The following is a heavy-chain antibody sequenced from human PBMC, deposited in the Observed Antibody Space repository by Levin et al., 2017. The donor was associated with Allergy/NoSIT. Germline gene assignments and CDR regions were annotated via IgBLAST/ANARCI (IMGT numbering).Heavy chain of an antibody. J-gene: IGHJ4*02. D-gene: IGHD6-13*01. CDR2: ISGSGGST. V-gene: IGHV3-23*01. Sequence: GGSLRLSCAASGFTFSSYAMSWVRQAPGKGLEWVSAISGSGGSTYYADSVKGRFTISRDNSKNTLYLQMNSLRAEDTAVYYCASDYSSSWYSGFDYWGQGTLVTVSS. CDR3: ASDYSSSWYSGFDY. CDR1: GFTFSSYA.